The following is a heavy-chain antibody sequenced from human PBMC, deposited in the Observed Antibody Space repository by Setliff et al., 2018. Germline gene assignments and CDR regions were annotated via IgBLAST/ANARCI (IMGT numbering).Heavy chain of an antibody. Sequence: SETLSLTCAVYGGSFSGYYWSWIRQPPGKGLEWIGEINHSGSTNYNPSLKSRVTISVDTSKNQFSLKLTAVTAADTAIYYCARHRAVAGAYYFGFWGQGTLVTVSS. V-gene: IGHV4-34*01. CDR3: ARHRAVAGAYYFGF. D-gene: IGHD6-19*01. J-gene: IGHJ4*02. CDR1: GGSFSGYY. CDR2: INHSGST.